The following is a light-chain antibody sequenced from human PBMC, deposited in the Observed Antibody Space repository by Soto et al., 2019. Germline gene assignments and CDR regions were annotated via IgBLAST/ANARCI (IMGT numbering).Light chain of an antibody. J-gene: IGLJ1*01. V-gene: IGLV2-14*01. Sequence: QSALTQPASVSGSPGQSITISCTGSGRDIGAYDYVSWYQQHPGKAPKLMIYEVSNRPSRVSNRFSGSKSGNTASLTISGLQTEDEADYYCSSYTSSSAPYVFGTGTKLTVL. CDR3: SSYTSSSAPYV. CDR1: GRDIGAYDY. CDR2: EVS.